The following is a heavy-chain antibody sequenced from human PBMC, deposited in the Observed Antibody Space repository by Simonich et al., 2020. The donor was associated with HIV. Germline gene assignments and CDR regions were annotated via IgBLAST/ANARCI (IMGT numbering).Heavy chain of an antibody. CDR3: ASTSGVWFGEGWYFDL. CDR1: GDSFTSYG. J-gene: IGHJ2*01. V-gene: IGHV1-18*01. CDR2: RRAYTGNP. Sequence: QVQLVQSGAEGKKPGASVKVSCKASGDSFTSYGINGVRQAPGQGLEWMGLRRAYTGNPNYAQKFQGRVTMTTDTSTSTAYMDLRSLRSDDTAVYYCASTSGVWFGEGWYFDLWGRGTLVTVSS. D-gene: IGHD3-10*01.